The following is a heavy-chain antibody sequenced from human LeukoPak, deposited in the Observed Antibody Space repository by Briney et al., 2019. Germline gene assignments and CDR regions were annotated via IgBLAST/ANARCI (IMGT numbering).Heavy chain of an antibody. J-gene: IGHJ4*02. CDR1: GGSISSYY. V-gene: IGHV4-4*07. D-gene: IGHD2-8*01. CDR3: ARDQDCTNGVCYFI. Sequence: SETPSLTCTVSGGSISSYYWSWIRQPAGKGLEWIGRIYTSGSTNYNPSLKSRVTMSVDTSKNQFSLKLSSVTAADTAVYYCARDQDCTNGVCYFIWGQGTLVTVSS. CDR2: IYTSGST.